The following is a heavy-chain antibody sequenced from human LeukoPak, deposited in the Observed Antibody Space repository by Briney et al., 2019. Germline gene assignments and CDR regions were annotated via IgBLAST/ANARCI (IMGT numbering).Heavy chain of an antibody. J-gene: IGHJ4*02. CDR3: AKDDSDYAKGYYFDY. V-gene: IGHV3-23*01. CDR2: LSIDGVNT. CDR1: GFTFSNYA. D-gene: IGHD4-11*01. Sequence: TGGYLRLSCAVSGFTFSNYAMSWVRQAPGKGLEWVSALSIDGVNTYYADSVKGRFTISRDNSKNTLYLQMNSLRAEDTAVYYCAKDDSDYAKGYYFDYWGQGTLVTVSS.